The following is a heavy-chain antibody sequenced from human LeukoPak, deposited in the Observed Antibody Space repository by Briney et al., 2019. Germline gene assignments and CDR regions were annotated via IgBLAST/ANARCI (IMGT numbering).Heavy chain of an antibody. CDR1: GGSINSHH. D-gene: IGHD5-12*01. CDR2: MYYSGST. Sequence: PSETLSLTCTVSGGSINSHHWNWIRQPPGKGLEWIGYMYYSGSTKYNPSLKSRVAISIDTSKNQFSLKLSSVTAADTAVYYCARDTYDYYFDPWGQGTLVTVSS. CDR3: ARDTYDYYFDP. V-gene: IGHV4-59*11. J-gene: IGHJ5*02.